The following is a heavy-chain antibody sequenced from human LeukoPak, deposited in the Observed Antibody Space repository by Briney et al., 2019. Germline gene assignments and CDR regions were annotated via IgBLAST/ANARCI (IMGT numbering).Heavy chain of an antibody. CDR3: VKDLGIGALGAHFDY. J-gene: IGHJ4*02. D-gene: IGHD4/OR15-4a*01. V-gene: IGHV3-64D*09. CDR2: ISSNGGST. Sequence: PGGSLRLSCSASGFTFSSYAMHWVRQAPGKGLEYVSAISSNGGSTYYADSVKGRFTISRDNSKNTLYLQMSSLRAEDTAVYYCVKDLGIGALGAHFDYWGQGTLVTVSS. CDR1: GFTFSSYA.